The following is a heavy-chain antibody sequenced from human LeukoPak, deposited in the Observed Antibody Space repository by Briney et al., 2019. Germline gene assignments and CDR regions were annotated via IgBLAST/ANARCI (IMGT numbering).Heavy chain of an antibody. CDR3: ARGGQWLVLGYYYYYMDV. D-gene: IGHD6-19*01. Sequence: SETLSLTCTVSGGSISSYYWSWIRQPAGKGLEWIGRIYTSGSTNYNPSLKSRVTMSVDTSKNQFSLKLSSVTAADTAVYYCARGGQWLVLGYYYYYMDVWGKGTTVTVS. J-gene: IGHJ6*03. V-gene: IGHV4-4*07. CDR1: GGSISSYY. CDR2: IYTSGST.